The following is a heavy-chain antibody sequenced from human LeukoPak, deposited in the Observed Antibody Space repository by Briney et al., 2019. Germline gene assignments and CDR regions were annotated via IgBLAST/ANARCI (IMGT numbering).Heavy chain of an antibody. J-gene: IGHJ4*02. CDR3: ARDMGSGSLHY. CDR2: IDAGNAKT. Sequence: ASVKVSCKASGYTFTTYAIHWVRQAPGQRLEWMGWIDAGNAKTRYSQKFQGRVTITRDTSASTMYMDLSSLRSEDTAVYYCARDMGSGSLHYWGQGTLVTVSS. D-gene: IGHD1-26*01. CDR1: GYTFTTYA. V-gene: IGHV1-3*01.